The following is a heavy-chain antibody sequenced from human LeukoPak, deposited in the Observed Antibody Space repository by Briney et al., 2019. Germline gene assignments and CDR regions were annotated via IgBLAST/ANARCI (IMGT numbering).Heavy chain of an antibody. J-gene: IGHJ4*02. D-gene: IGHD3-9*01. CDR2: IYYSGST. CDR1: GGSISSYY. Sequence: SETLSLTCTVSGGSISSYYWSWIRQPPGKGLEWIGYIYYSGSTNYNPSLKSRLTISVETSKNQFSLKLSSVTAADTAVYYCARDEILTGHYAFDYWGQGTLVTVSS. V-gene: IGHV4-59*12. CDR3: ARDEILTGHYAFDY.